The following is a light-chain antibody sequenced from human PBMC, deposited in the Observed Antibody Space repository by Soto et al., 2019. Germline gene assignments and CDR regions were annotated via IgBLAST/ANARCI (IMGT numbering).Light chain of an antibody. V-gene: IGKV3-15*01. J-gene: IGKJ1*01. Sequence: EIVMTQSPATLSVPPGESATLSCRASQSISTSVAWYQQQPGQAPRLLIYGASTRASGIPARFSGSGSGTEFTLAITSLQSEDVAVYYCQQYQYWWTFGQGTKV. CDR1: QSISTS. CDR3: QQYQYWWT. CDR2: GAS.